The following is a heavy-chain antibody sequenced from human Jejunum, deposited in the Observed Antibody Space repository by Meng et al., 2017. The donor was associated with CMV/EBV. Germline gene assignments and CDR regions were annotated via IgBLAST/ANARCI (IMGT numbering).Heavy chain of an antibody. CDR3: ARLYTTTYGHSFDI. CDR1: GFTFSSYA. CDR2: ISYDGSNK. D-gene: IGHD2-2*02. J-gene: IGHJ3*02. V-gene: IGHV3-30-3*01. Sequence: GFTFSSYAMHWVRQAPGKGLEWVAVISYDGSNKYYADSVKGRFTISRDNSKNTLYLQMNSLRAEDTAVYYCARLYTTTYGHSFDIWGQGTMVTVSS.